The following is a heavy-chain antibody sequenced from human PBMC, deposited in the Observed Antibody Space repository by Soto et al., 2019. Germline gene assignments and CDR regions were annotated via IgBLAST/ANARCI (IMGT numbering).Heavy chain of an antibody. CDR3: ASGRYGDY. Sequence: GASVKVSCKASGYTFTTYGITWVRQAPGQGLEWMAWISAHNGNTDYAQKLQGRVTVTRDTSTSTAYMELRSLRSDDTAMYYCASGRYGDYWGQGALVTVSS. D-gene: IGHD1-26*01. J-gene: IGHJ4*02. V-gene: IGHV1-18*01. CDR2: ISAHNGNT. CDR1: GYTFTTYG.